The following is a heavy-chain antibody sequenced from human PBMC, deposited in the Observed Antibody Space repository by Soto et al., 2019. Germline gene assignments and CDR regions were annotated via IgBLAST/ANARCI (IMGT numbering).Heavy chain of an antibody. CDR3: AKDLPDNWNGFFDS. CDR2: ISWNSDSI. V-gene: IGHV3-9*01. D-gene: IGHD1-1*01. CDR1: GFTFDDYA. J-gene: IGHJ4*02. Sequence: EVQLVESGGGLVQPGRSLRLSCAASGFTFDDYAMHWVRQAPGKGLEWVSGISWNSDSIGYADSVKGRFTISRDNAKNSLYLQMNSLRAEDTALYYCAKDLPDNWNGFFDSWGQGTLVTVSS.